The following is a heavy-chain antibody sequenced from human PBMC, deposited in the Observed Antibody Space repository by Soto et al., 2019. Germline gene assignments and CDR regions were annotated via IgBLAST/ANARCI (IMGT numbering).Heavy chain of an antibody. CDR1: RYTFTNYG. Sequence: ASVKVSCKASRYTFTNYGITWVRQAPGQGLEWMGWISAYNGNTNYAQKLQGRVTMTTDTSTSTAYMELRSLRSDDTAVYYCASATRAAFDIWGQGTMVTVSS. CDR2: ISAYNGNT. CDR3: ASATRAAFDI. J-gene: IGHJ3*02. V-gene: IGHV1-18*01.